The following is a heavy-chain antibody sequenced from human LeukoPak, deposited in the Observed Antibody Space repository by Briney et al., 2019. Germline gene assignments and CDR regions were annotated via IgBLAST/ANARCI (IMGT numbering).Heavy chain of an antibody. CDR3: ARRHYYGSGSSSAFDI. CDR1: GYSFTSYW. J-gene: IGHJ3*02. V-gene: IGHV5-51*01. Sequence: GESLKISCKGSGYSFTSYWIGWVRQMPGKGLDWMGIIYPGDSDTRYSPSFQGQVTISADKSISTAYLQWSSLKASDTAMYYCARRHYYGSGSSSAFDIWGQGTMVTVSS. D-gene: IGHD3-10*01. CDR2: IYPGDSDT.